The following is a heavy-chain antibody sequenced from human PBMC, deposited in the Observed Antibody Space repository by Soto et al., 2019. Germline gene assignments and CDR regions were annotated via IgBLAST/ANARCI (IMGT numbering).Heavy chain of an antibody. CDR3: VRDQDFAFDI. J-gene: IGHJ3*02. V-gene: IGHV3-48*01. Sequence: PGGSLRLSCAASGFTFSSYSMNWVRQAPGEGLEWVSYIRGSSDIYFADSVKGRFTISRDNAKNSLYLQMKSLRADDTAVYYCVRDQDFAFDIWGQGTTVTVSS. CDR1: GFTFSSYS. CDR2: IRGSSDI.